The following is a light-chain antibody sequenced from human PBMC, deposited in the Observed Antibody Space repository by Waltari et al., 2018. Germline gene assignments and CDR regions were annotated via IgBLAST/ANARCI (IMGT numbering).Light chain of an antibody. CDR2: KAS. Sequence: DILMPQSLPTLSASMGDRVTITCRASRDISTKLAWYQQKPGRAPKLLIYKASSLESGVPARFSGSGSGTEFTLTISTLHPDDFATYYCQEYVDDLWTSGQGTKVEIK. CDR1: RDISTK. CDR3: QEYVDDLWT. V-gene: IGKV1-5*03. J-gene: IGKJ1*01.